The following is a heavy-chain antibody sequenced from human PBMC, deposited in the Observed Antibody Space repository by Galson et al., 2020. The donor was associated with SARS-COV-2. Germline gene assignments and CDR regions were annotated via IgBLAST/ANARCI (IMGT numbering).Heavy chain of an antibody. J-gene: IGHJ4*02. CDR2: ITHSGST. CDR3: ARGTRDITMIVVVMTSVSFYFGL. D-gene: IGHD3-22*01. Sequence: SQASETLSLTCAVYGGSFSDYYWSWIRQSPGRGLEWIGEITHSGSTSYNPSLKSRVTISVDTSQNQFSLKMRSVTAADTAVYYCARGTRDITMIVVVMTSVSFYFGLWGRGTLVTVAS. CDR1: GGSFSDYY. V-gene: IGHV4-34*01.